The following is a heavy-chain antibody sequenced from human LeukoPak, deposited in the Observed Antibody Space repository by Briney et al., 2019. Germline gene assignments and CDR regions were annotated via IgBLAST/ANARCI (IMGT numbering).Heavy chain of an antibody. D-gene: IGHD4-17*01. J-gene: IGHJ5*02. CDR3: ARAAAGSMTTANWFDP. Sequence: SETLSLTCTVSGYSISSGYYWGWIRQPPGKGLEWIGSIYHSGSTYYNPSLKSRVTISVGTSKNQFSLKLSSVTAADTAVYYCARAAAGSMTTANWFDPWGQGTLVTVSS. V-gene: IGHV4-38-2*02. CDR2: IYHSGST. CDR1: GYSISSGYY.